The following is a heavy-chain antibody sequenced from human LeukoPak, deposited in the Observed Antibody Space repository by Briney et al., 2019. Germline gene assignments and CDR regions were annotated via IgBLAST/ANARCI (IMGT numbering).Heavy chain of an antibody. J-gene: IGHJ3*02. V-gene: IGHV1-46*01. CDR1: GYTFTSYY. CDR3: AKDYGSSGYWGRLDAFDI. Sequence: ASVKVSCKASGYTFTSYYMHWVRQAPGQGLEWMGIINPSGGSTSYAQKFQGRVTMTRDTSTSTVYMELSSLRSEDTAVYYCAKDYGSSGYWGRLDAFDIWGQGTMVTVSS. D-gene: IGHD3-22*01. CDR2: INPSGGST.